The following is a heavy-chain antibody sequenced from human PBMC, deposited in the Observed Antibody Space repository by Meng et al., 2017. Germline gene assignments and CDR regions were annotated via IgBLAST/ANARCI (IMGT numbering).Heavy chain of an antibody. CDR2: ISSSSSYI. Sequence: GESLKISCAASGSTFSSYAMHWVRQAPGKGLEWVSSISSSSSYIYYADSVKGRFTISRDNAKNSLYLQMNSLRAEDTAVYYCARASTGEGYWGQGTLVTVSS. CDR1: GSTFSSYA. J-gene: IGHJ4*02. D-gene: IGHD7-27*01. V-gene: IGHV3-21*01. CDR3: ARASTGEGY.